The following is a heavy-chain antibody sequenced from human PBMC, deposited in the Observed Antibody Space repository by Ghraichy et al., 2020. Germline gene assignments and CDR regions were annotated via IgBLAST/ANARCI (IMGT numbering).Heavy chain of an antibody. Sequence: GGSLRLSCAASGFTFSSYSMNWVRQAPGKGLEWVSSISSSSSYIYYADSVKGRFTISRDNAKNSLYLQMTRLRAEDTAVYYCARGNSGSYFDYWGQGTLVTVSS. CDR1: GFTFSSYS. D-gene: IGHD1-26*01. J-gene: IGHJ4*02. CDR3: ARGNSGSYFDY. CDR2: ISSSSSYI. V-gene: IGHV3-21*01.